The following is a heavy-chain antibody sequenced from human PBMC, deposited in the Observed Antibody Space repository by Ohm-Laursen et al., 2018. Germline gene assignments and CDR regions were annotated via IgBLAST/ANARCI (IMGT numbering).Heavy chain of an antibody. CDR2: VYYSGST. D-gene: IGHD3-22*01. J-gene: IGHJ4*01. V-gene: IGHV4-59*08. CDR3: ARQSPSRNYYDDSGYYGPFDF. CDR1: GASISSYY. Sequence: GTLSLTCSVSGASISSYYWTWIRQPPGKGLEWIGHVYYSGSTNYSPSVKSRVTISVDRSKSQFSLKLSSVTAADTAVYYCARQSPSRNYYDDSGYYGPFDFWGQGTLVTVSS.